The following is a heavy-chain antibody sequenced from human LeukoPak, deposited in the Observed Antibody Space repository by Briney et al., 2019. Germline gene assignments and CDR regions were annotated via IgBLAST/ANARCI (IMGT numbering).Heavy chain of an antibody. J-gene: IGHJ4*02. CDR2: INSDGSST. V-gene: IGHV3-74*01. CDR3: ARGRIAAAGIAY. Sequence: GGSLRLSCEASGFTFSSYWMHWFGQAPGKGLGWFSRINSDGSSTSYTDSVKGRFTISRDNAKNTLYLQMNSLRAEDTAVYYCARGRIAAAGIAYWGQGTLVTVSS. D-gene: IGHD6-13*01. CDR1: GFTFSSYW.